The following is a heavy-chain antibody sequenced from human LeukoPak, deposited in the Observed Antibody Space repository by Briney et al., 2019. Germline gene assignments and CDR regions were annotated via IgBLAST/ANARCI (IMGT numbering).Heavy chain of an antibody. CDR1: GFTFSSYW. D-gene: IGHD1-14*01. CDR3: AKYLTARGPPYVLDV. J-gene: IGHJ6*02. V-gene: IGHV3-23*01. Sequence: PGGSLRLSCAASGFTFSSYWMHWVRQAPGKGLEWVSGITVSGGTTYYTDSVKGRFTISRDNSKNTLYLQMNSLRAEDTAVYYCAKYLTARGPPYVLDVWGQGTTVTVPS. CDR2: ITVSGGTT.